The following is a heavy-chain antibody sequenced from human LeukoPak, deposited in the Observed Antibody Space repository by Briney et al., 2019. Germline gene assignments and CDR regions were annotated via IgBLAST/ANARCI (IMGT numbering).Heavy chain of an antibody. J-gene: IGHJ6*02. D-gene: IGHD6-13*01. CDR3: ARAVAAAGTYYYYGMDV. CDR2: IYYSGST. Sequence: KPSETLSLTCAVYGGSFSGYYWSWIRQPPGKGLEWIGYIYYSGSTNYNPSLKSRVTISVDTSKNQFSLKLSSVTAADTAVYYCARAVAAAGTYYYYGMDVWGQGTTVTVSS. V-gene: IGHV4-59*01. CDR1: GGSFSGYY.